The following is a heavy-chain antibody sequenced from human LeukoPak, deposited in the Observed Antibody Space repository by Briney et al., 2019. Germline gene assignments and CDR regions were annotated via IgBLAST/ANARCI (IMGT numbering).Heavy chain of an antibody. Sequence: SETLSLTCAVSGYPISGGYFWGWIRQPPGKGLEWIGSIYHSGSTYYNASLKSRVTILVDVSKNHFSLKLSSVTAADTALYYCARAGLAAAGFDYWGQGTLVTVSS. CDR1: GYPISGGYF. CDR2: IYHSGST. CDR3: ARAGLAAAGFDY. J-gene: IGHJ4*02. D-gene: IGHD6-13*01. V-gene: IGHV4-38-2*01.